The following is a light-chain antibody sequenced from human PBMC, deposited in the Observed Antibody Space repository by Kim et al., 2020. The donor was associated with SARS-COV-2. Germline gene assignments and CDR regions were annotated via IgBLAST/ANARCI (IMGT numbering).Light chain of an antibody. CDR1: KLGDKY. J-gene: IGLJ1*01. CDR2: QDS. Sequence: SYELTQPPSVSVSPGQTASITCSGDKLGDKYACWYQQKPGQSPVLVIYQDSKRPSGIPERFSGSNSGNTATLIISGTQAMDEADYYCQAWDSSTEVFGTG. CDR3: QAWDSSTEV. V-gene: IGLV3-1*01.